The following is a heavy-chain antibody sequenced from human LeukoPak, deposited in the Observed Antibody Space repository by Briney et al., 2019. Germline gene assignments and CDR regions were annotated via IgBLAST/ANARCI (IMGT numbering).Heavy chain of an antibody. CDR2: IYQSGSN. Sequence: PSGTLSLTCAVSGASISSSYWWSWVRQPPGKGLEWIGEIYQSGSNNYNPSLKSRVTISVDESQNQFSLNLSSVTAADTAVYYCSTVRGVTTFDNWGQGTLVTVSS. J-gene: IGHJ4*02. CDR3: STVRGVTTFDN. V-gene: IGHV4-4*02. CDR1: GASISSSYW. D-gene: IGHD3-10*01.